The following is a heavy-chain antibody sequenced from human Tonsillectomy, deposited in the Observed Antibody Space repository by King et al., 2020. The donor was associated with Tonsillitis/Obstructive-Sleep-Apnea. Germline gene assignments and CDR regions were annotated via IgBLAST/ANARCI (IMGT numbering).Heavy chain of an antibody. CDR2: IYSGGST. J-gene: IGHJ4*02. CDR1: GFTVSTNY. V-gene: IGHV3-53*01. D-gene: IGHD5-24*01. Sequence: VQLVESGGGLIQPGGSLRLSCAASGFTVSTNYMSWVRQAPGKGLEWVSVIYSGGSTYYADSVKGRFTISRDNSKNTLYLQMNSLRAEDTAVYYCARDREEMVTNYYFDYWGQGTLVTVSS. CDR3: ARDREEMVTNYYFDY.